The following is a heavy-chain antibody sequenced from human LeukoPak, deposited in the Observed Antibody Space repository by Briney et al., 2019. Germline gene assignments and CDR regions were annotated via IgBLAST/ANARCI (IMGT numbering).Heavy chain of an antibody. D-gene: IGHD3/OR15-3a*01. CDR2: IYYSGST. J-gene: IGHJ5*02. V-gene: IGHV4-39*01. CDR3: ARQAILDLFDP. Sequence: PSETLSLTCTVSGGSISSSSYYWGWIRQPPGKGLEWIGSIYYSGSTYYNPSLKSRVTISVDTSKNQFSLKLSSVTAADTSVYYCARQAILDLFDPWGQGTLVIVSS. CDR1: GGSISSSSYY.